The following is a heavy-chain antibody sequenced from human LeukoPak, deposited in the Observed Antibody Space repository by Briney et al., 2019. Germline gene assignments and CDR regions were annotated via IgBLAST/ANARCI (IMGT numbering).Heavy chain of an antibody. Sequence: SETLSLTCTVSGGSISSYYWSWIRQPPGKGLEWIGYIYYSGSTNYNPSLKSRVTISVDTSKNQFSPKLSSVTAADTAVYYCARDKGYDFWSGYQYYMDVWGKGTTVTVSS. CDR1: GGSISSYY. D-gene: IGHD3-3*01. J-gene: IGHJ6*03. CDR3: ARDKGYDFWSGYQYYMDV. CDR2: IYYSGST. V-gene: IGHV4-59*01.